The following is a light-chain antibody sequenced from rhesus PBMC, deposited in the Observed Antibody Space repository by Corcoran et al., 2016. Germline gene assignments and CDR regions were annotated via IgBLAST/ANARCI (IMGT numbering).Light chain of an antibody. CDR3: QQYNSAPPS. J-gene: IGKJ2*01. Sequence: DIQMTQSPSSLSASVGYRVTITCRASQGISSWLAWYQQKPGIAPKLMIYKASILQSGGPSRFSGSGSGTDLPLPISSLQPEDFATDYCQQYNSAPPSFGQGTKVEIK. CDR2: KAS. V-gene: IGKV1-21*01. CDR1: QGISSW.